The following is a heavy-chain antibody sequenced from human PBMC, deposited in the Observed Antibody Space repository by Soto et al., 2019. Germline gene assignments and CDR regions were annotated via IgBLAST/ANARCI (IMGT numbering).Heavy chain of an antibody. Sequence: EVKLLESGGGLVQPGGSLRLSCGVSGFTVTSNGVSWVRQAPGQGLEWVSASSPNGQGIWYAESVKGRFTISRDISRNTVFLQIDSLRAEDKAVYYCAKDRQYPRDYFHYWVQGTLVTVSS. D-gene: IGHD4-4*01. CDR2: SSPNGQGI. V-gene: IGHV3-23*01. J-gene: IGHJ4*02. CDR1: GFTVTSNG. CDR3: AKDRQYPRDYFHY.